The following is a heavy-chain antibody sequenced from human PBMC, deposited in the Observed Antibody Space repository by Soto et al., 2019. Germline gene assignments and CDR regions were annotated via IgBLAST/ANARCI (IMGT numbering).Heavy chain of an antibody. CDR2: ISFDGTKK. CDR1: GFTFRSYA. CDR3: ARVSDAFDI. Sequence: QVQLVESGGGVVQPGRSLRLSCAASGFTFRSYAMHWVRQAPSKGLEWVAVISFDGTKKYYADSVKGRFNISRDNSKNTLYLQMNSLRAEDTAVYYCARVSDAFDIWGQGTMVTVSS. J-gene: IGHJ3*02. V-gene: IGHV3-30-3*01.